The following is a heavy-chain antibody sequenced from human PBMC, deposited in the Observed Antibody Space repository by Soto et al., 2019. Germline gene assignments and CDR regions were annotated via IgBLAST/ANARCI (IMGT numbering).Heavy chain of an antibody. CDR1: GGSISSYF. Sequence: QVQLQESGSGLLKPSETLSLTCTVSGGSISSYFYIWVRQPPGKGLEWIGSVYYTGTTDYNPSLKSRVTISVDTSKTQFSLNLRSVTAADTAVYYCARDLAAVPRAFDYWGRGTLVTGSS. CDR2: VYYTGTT. J-gene: IGHJ4*02. CDR3: ARDLAAVPRAFDY. D-gene: IGHD6-13*01. V-gene: IGHV4-59*01.